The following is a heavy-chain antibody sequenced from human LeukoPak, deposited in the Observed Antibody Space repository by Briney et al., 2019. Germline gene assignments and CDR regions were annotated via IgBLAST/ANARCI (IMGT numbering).Heavy chain of an antibody. V-gene: IGHV3-9*01. CDR2: ITWNSDHI. Sequence: PGGSLRLSCAASGFTFDEYAMHWVRQVPCKDLEWVSGITWNSDHIGYADSVQGRFIISRDNAKNSLYLQMNSLRTADTALYYCAKDISFGLWSGDSYGMDVWGQGTTVTVSS. D-gene: IGHD3-10*01. CDR3: AKDISFGLWSGDSYGMDV. J-gene: IGHJ6*02. CDR1: GFTFDEYA.